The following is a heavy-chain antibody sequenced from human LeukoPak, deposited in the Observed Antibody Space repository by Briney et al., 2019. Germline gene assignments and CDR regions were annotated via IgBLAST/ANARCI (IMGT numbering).Heavy chain of an antibody. CDR1: GGSFSGYY. CDR2: INHSGST. D-gene: IGHD1-14*01. J-gene: IGHJ4*02. CDR3: ARDDNREEWESTNFDY. Sequence: SETLSLTCAVYGGSFSGYYWSWIRQPPGKGLEWIGEINHSGSTNYNPSLKSRVTISVDTSKNQFSLKLSSVTAADTAVYYCARDDNREEWESTNFDYWAREPWSPSPQ. V-gene: IGHV4-34*01.